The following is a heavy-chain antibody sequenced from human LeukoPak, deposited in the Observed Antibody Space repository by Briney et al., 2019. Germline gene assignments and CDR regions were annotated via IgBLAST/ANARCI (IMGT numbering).Heavy chain of an antibody. CDR2: MSYSGST. V-gene: IGHV4-59*08. D-gene: IGHD1-26*01. Sequence: SETLSLTCTVSGDSMSRYYWNWIRQPPGKGLEWIGYMSYSGSTNYNPSLNSRVTISLDKSKNQVSLTLRSVTAADTATYYCASLTGGVGARRFDYWGQGTLDTVSS. CDR1: GDSMSRYY. J-gene: IGHJ4*02. CDR3: ASLTGGVGARRFDY.